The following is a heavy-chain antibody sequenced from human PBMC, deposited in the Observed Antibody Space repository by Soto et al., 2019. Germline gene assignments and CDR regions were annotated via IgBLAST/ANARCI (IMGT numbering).Heavy chain of an antibody. Sequence: GGSLRLSCAASGFTFNDYAMSWVRQAPGKGLEWVSSINGNAGSTYYPDSVKGRFTISRDSSNNTLYLQMNSLRAEDTAVYYCAKDGIRGIHIDNWGQGTLVTVSS. CDR1: GFTFNDYA. CDR3: AKDGIRGIHIDN. J-gene: IGHJ4*02. V-gene: IGHV3-23*01. CDR2: INGNAGST.